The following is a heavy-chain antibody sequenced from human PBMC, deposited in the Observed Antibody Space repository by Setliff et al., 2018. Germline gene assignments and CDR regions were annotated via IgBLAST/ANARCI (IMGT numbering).Heavy chain of an antibody. Sequence: SVKVSCKASGDSFSNYAISWVRQAPGQGLEWMGGIIPMFGTPAYTQKFQDRVTITTDESTSTAYMELNSLTSEDTAVYYCARSPAVLGIVYLDPWGRGTLVTVSS. V-gene: IGHV1-69*05. D-gene: IGHD2-15*01. CDR1: GDSFSNYA. J-gene: IGHJ5*02. CDR2: IIPMFGTP. CDR3: ARSPAVLGIVYLDP.